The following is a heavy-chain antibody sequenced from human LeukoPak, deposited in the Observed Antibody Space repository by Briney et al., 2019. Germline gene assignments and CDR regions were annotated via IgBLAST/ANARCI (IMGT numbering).Heavy chain of an antibody. Sequence: GASVKVSCKASGGTFSSYAISWVRQAPGQGLEYMGWINAHTGETKYAQKFQGRVTMTRDTSISIAYMEVNRLTSDDTAVFYCARDYDSWGQGTLVTVSS. J-gene: IGHJ5*01. CDR1: GGTFSSYA. CDR3: ARDYDS. V-gene: IGHV1-2*02. CDR2: INAHTGET.